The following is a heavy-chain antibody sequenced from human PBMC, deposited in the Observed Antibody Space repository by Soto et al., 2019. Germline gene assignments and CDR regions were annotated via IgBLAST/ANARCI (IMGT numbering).Heavy chain of an antibody. CDR2: IIPILGIA. D-gene: IGHD2-2*01. CDR3: ASDYCSSTSCYSRWFDP. V-gene: IGHV1-69*02. Sequence: ASVKVSCKASGGTFSSYTISWVRQAPGQGLEWMGRIIPILGIANYAQKFQGRVTITADKSTSTAYMELSSLRSEDTAVYYCASDYCSSTSCYSRWFDPWGQGTLVTVSS. J-gene: IGHJ5*02. CDR1: GGTFSSYT.